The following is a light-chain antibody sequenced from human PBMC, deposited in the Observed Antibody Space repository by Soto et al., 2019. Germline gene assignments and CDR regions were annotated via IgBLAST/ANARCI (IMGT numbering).Light chain of an antibody. V-gene: IGKV3-20*01. CDR3: QYYGTSPWT. CDR2: GSS. J-gene: IGKJ1*01. CDR1: QSVNVGN. Sequence: EIVLTQSPGTLSLSPGERATLSCRASQSVNVGNLAWSQQQPGQAPRLLIYGSSNRATGIPDRFSGSGSGTHFTLTISRLEPEYFAVYYCQYYGTSPWTFGQGTKVEIK.